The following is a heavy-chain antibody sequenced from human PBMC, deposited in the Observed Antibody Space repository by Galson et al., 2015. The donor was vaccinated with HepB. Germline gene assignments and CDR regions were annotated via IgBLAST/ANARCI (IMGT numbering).Heavy chain of an antibody. CDR3: ARGISCKWFGGSWYFDL. V-gene: IGHV4-30-4*01. J-gene: IGHJ2*01. D-gene: IGHD3-10*01. CDR1: GASVSSDDYY. Sequence: LSLTCTVSGASVSSDDYYWSWIRQSPGKGLEWIGYISDSGSTYYNPSLNSRATVSADTAKNQFSLKVTSVTAADTAAYYCARGISCKWFGGSWYFDLWGRGTLVSVSS. CDR2: ISDSGST.